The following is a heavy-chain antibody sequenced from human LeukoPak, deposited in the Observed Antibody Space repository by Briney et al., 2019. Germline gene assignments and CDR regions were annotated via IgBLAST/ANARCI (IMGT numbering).Heavy chain of an antibody. V-gene: IGHV3-30*04. Sequence: GGSLRPSCAASGFTFSSYAMHWVRQAPGEGLEWVAVISYDGSNKYYADSVKGRFTISRDNSKNTLYLQMNSLRAEDTAVYYCARDGRLWGSHYDILTGYYPYYFDYWGQGTLVTVSS. CDR1: GFTFSSYA. CDR2: ISYDGSNK. J-gene: IGHJ4*02. CDR3: ARDGRLWGSHYDILTGYYPYYFDY. D-gene: IGHD3-9*01.